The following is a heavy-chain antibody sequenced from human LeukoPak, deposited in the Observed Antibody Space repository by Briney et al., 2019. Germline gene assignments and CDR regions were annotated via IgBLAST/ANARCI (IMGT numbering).Heavy chain of an antibody. CDR1: GFTFSNYI. V-gene: IGHV3-21*01. CDR2: SSTSSTYM. D-gene: IGHD3-9*01. J-gene: IGHJ6*02. Sequence: PGGSLRLSCAASGFTFSNYILNWVRQAPGEGLEWVSSSSTSSTYMYYADSVKGRFTISRDNAKNSLFLQVYSLRAEDTAVYYCARIALYDDTAFYSGYYYYYYPMDVWGQGTTVTVSS. CDR3: ARIALYDDTAFYSGYYYYYYPMDV.